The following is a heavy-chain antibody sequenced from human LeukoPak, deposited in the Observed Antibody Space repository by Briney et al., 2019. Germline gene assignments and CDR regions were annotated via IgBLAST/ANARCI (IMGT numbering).Heavy chain of an antibody. J-gene: IGHJ3*02. CDR3: AMPRDGYNAFDI. V-gene: IGHV1-18*01. CDR1: GYTFTSYG. Sequence: GASVKVSCKASGYTFTSYGISWVRQAPGQGLEWTGWISAYNGNTNYAQKLQGRVTMTTDTSTSTAYMELRSLRSDDTAVYYCAMPRDGYNAFDIWGQGTMVTVSS. D-gene: IGHD5-24*01. CDR2: ISAYNGNT.